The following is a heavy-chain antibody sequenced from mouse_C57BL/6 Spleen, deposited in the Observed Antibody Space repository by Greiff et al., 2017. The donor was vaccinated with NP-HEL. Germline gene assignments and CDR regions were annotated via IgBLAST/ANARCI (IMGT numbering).Heavy chain of an antibody. CDR2: ISDGGSYT. D-gene: IGHD1-1*01. J-gene: IGHJ2*01. CDR3: ASSYGSSYFDY. CDR1: GFTFSSYA. Sequence: EVNVVESGGGLVKPGGSLKLSCAASGFTFSSYAMSWVRQTPEKRLEWVATISDGGSYTYYPDNVKGRFTISRDNAKNNLYLQMSHLKSEDTAMYYCASSYGSSYFDYWGQGTTLTVSS. V-gene: IGHV5-4*03.